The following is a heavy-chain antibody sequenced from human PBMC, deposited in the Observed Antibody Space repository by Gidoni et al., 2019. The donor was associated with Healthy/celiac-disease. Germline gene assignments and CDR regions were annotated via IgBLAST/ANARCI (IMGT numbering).Heavy chain of an antibody. V-gene: IGHV4-31*03. CDR3: ARGDYDFWSGYHNWFDP. J-gene: IGHJ5*02. Sequence: QVQLQESGPGLVKPSQTLSLTCTVSGGSISSGGYYGSWIRQHPGKGLEWIGYIYYSGSTYYNPALKSRVTISVDTSKNQFSLKLSSVTAADTAVYYCARGDYDFWSGYHNWFDPWGQGTLVTVSS. D-gene: IGHD3-3*01. CDR1: GGSISSGGYY. CDR2: IYYSGST.